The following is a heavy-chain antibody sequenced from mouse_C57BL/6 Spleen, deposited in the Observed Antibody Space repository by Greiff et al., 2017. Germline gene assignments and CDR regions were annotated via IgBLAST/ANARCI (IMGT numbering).Heavy chain of an antibody. CDR1: GFTFSDAW. Sequence: EVQLVESGGGLVQPGGSMKLSCAASGFTFSDAWMDWVRQSPEKGLEWIAEIRHKANNHATYYAESMKGRFTISRDDSKGSVYLQMNSLRAEDTGIDYCTGGNDVRFAYWGQGTLVTVSA. CDR3: TGGNDVRFAY. D-gene: IGHD2-2*01. J-gene: IGHJ3*01. V-gene: IGHV6-6*01. CDR2: IRHKANNHAT.